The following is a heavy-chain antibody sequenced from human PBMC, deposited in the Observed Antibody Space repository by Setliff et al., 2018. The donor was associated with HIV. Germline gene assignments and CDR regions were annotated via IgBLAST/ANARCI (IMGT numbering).Heavy chain of an antibody. D-gene: IGHD2-15*01. CDR2: IDHSGRI. J-gene: IGHJ5*02. V-gene: IGHV4-59*11. CDR1: GDSINSHS. Sequence: SETLSLTCNVSGDSINSHSWTWIRQPPGKGLEWIGSIDHSGRIDKKTSLKSRLRMSIDTSKNHIYVNLFSVTPADTAIYYCARGGASSKYLDPWGQGTLVTVSS. CDR3: ARGGASSKYLDP.